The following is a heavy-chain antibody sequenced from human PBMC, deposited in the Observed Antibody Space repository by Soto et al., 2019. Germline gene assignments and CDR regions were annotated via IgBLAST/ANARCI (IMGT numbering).Heavy chain of an antibody. CDR3: ARVFFRLFAFDI. Sequence: QVQLVQSGGEVKKPGASVKVSCKASGYTFTTYGISWVRQAPGQGLEWMGWISAYNGNTSYAQKLQGRVTMTTDTSSSTAYMELRSLRSDVMAVYYCARVFFRLFAFDIWGQGTMFTVSS. J-gene: IGHJ3*02. D-gene: IGHD3-22*01. CDR1: GYTFTTYG. V-gene: IGHV1-18*03. CDR2: ISAYNGNT.